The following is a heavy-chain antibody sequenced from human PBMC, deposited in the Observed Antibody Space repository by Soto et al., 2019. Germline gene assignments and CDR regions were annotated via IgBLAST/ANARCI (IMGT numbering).Heavy chain of an antibody. J-gene: IGHJ6*02. Sequence: EVQLVESGGGLVKPGGSLRLSCVASGFTFSGYSINWVRQAPGKGLEWVSYISGPSIYIYYADSVKERFTISRDNANGAVYLQLKSLRAEDTAVYYCARGFRNGFNVWGQGTTVSVSS. V-gene: IGHV3-21*01. CDR1: GFTFSGYS. D-gene: IGHD2-8*01. CDR2: ISGPSIYI. CDR3: ARGFRNGFNV.